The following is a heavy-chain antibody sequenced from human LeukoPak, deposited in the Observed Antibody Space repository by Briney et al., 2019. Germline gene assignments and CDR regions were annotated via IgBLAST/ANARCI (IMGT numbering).Heavy chain of an antibody. CDR2: IYSGGST. CDR3: ARDLDYGGNAFDY. Sequence: PGGSLRLSCAASGFTVSSNYMSWVRQAPGKGLEWVSVIYSGGSTYYADSVKGRFTISRDKSKNTLYLQMNSLRAEDTAVYYCARDLDYGGNAFDYWGQGTLVTVSS. CDR1: GFTVSSNY. V-gene: IGHV3-66*01. D-gene: IGHD4-23*01. J-gene: IGHJ4*02.